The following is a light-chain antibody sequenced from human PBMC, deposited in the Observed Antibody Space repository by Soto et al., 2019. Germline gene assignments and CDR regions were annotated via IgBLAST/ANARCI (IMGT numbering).Light chain of an antibody. Sequence: EIVMTQSPATLSVSPGETTRLSCRASQSINSDVAWYQQKPGQAPRLLIYDASNRATGIPARFSGSGSGTDFTPNISSLEPEDVAVYYCQQRGNRPPWTFGQGTKVDIK. CDR3: QQRGNRPPWT. CDR2: DAS. CDR1: QSINSD. V-gene: IGKV3-11*01. J-gene: IGKJ1*01.